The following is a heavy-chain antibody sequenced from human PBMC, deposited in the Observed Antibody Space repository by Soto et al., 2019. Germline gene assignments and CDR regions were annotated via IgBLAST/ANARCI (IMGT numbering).Heavy chain of an antibody. CDR1: GGSISSSSYF. Sequence: PSATLSLTCSVSGGSISSSSYFWGWIRQPPGKGLVWFGIIFFIGSPYYNPSLKSRVTVSLDTSKNLFSLKLSFLTAADPAVYYCARHPSDFWFDPWGQGTLVTVSS. D-gene: IGHD2-21*02. V-gene: IGHV4-39*01. CDR3: ARHPSDFWFDP. J-gene: IGHJ5*02. CDR2: IFFIGSP.